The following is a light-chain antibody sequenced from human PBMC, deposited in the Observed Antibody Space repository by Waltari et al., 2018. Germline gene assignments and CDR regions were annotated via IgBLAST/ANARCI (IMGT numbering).Light chain of an antibody. V-gene: IGLV2-11*01. CDR2: DVS. CDR1: RSDACGLNF. Sequence: QSALTQPRPVSGSPGPAVTMSCTGTRSDACGLNFVSPYQPQPGKAPQLMIYDVSKRPSGVPDRFSGSKSGNTASLTISGLQAEDEAHYYCCSYAGSYTYWVFGGGTKLTVL. J-gene: IGLJ3*02. CDR3: CSYAGSYTYWV.